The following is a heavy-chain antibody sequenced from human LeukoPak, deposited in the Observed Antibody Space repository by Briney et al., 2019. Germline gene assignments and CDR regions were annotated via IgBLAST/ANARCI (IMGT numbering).Heavy chain of an antibody. CDR1: GGTFISYA. CDR3: ARGVGATKPAISFDY. Sequence: SVKVSCKASGGTFISYAISWVRQAPGQGLEWMGGIIPIFGTANYAQKFQGRVTITADESTSTAYMELSSLRSEDTAVYYCARGVGATKPAISFDYWGQGTLVTVSS. CDR2: IIPIFGTA. D-gene: IGHD1-26*01. J-gene: IGHJ4*02. V-gene: IGHV1-69*01.